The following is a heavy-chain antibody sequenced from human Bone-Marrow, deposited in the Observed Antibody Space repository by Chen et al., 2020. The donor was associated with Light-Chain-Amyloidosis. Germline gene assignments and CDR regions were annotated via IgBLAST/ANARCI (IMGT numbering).Heavy chain of an antibody. V-gene: IGHV4-39*01. D-gene: IGHD1-7*01. CDR2: IDHSGST. CDR3: TRPRTGTTTGAYYYMDV. J-gene: IGHJ6*03. Sequence: QVQLQESGAGLVTPSETMSLTCTVSRGLVSRSAFSWGWIRQPTGKGLEWIGHIDHSGSTYYNPSLKSRVSLSVDTTKNQFSLNLGSVTAADTAVYYCTRPRTGTTTGAYYYMDVWGKGTTVIVSS. CDR1: RGLVSRSAFS.